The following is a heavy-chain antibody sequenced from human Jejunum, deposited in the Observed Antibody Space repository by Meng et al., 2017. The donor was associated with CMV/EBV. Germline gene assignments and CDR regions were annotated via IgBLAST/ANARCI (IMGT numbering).Heavy chain of an antibody. D-gene: IGHD3-3*01. CDR2: RKTGGEKK. V-gene: IGHV1-46*02. Sequence: GKGDGENIKNNKNHRGRKEKGKGKEGVGRRKTGGEKKYEKRLRDRVTMNRDTSTSTVYMELSSLRSEDTALYYCVRDGNHYDFDYWGRGTLVTVSS. J-gene: IGHJ4*02. CDR3: VRDGNHYDFDY. CDR1: GENIKNNK.